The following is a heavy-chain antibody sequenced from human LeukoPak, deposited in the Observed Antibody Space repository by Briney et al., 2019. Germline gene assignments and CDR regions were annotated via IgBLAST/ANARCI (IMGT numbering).Heavy chain of an antibody. CDR3: ARDQVESEMVYNWFDP. V-gene: IGHV4-39*07. D-gene: IGHD5-24*01. Sequence: SETLSLTCTVSGGSITSSSYYWGWIRQPPGKGLEWIGSIYYSGSTYYNPSLKSRVTISVDTSKNQFSLKLSSVTAADTAVYYCARDQVESEMVYNWFDPWGQGTLVTVSS. J-gene: IGHJ5*02. CDR1: GGSITSSSYY. CDR2: IYYSGST.